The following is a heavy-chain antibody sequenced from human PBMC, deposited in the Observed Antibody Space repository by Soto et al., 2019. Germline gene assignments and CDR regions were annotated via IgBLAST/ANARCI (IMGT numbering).Heavy chain of an antibody. V-gene: IGHV1-3*05. CDR2: INAGNGNT. Sequence: QVQLVQSGAEEKKPGASVKVSCKASGYTFTSYAMHWVRQAPGQRLEWMGWINAGNGNTKYSQKFQGRVTITRDTSASKAHRELSSLRSEDTAVYYCAGSIVVVTALDYWGQGTLVTVSS. D-gene: IGHD2-21*02. CDR3: AGSIVVVTALDY. CDR1: GYTFTSYA. J-gene: IGHJ4*02.